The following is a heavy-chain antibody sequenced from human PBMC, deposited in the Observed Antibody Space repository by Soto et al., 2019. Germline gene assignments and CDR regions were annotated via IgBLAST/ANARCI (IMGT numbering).Heavy chain of an antibody. CDR1: GYTFTSYD. J-gene: IGHJ5*02. V-gene: IGHV1-8*01. Sequence: GASVKVSCKASGYTFTSYDINWVRQATGQGLEWMGWMNPNSGNTGYAQKFQGRVTMTRNTSISTAYMELSSLRSEDTAVYYCARGVSYNWFSSFISFDPWGQGTLVTVSS. CDR3: ARGVSYNWFSSFISFDP. D-gene: IGHD1-20*01. CDR2: MNPNSGNT.